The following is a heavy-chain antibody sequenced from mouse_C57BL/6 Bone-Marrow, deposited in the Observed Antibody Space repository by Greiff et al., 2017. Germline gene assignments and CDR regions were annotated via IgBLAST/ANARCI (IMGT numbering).Heavy chain of an antibody. D-gene: IGHD2-10*01. Sequence: VKLQESGAELARPGASVKLSCKASGYTFTSYGISWVKQRTGQGLEWIGEIYPRSGNTYYNEKFKGKATLTADKSSSTAYMELRSLTSEDSAVYFCGPAYYPAWFADWGKGTLVTVSA. V-gene: IGHV1-81*01. CDR3: GPAYYPAWFAD. CDR1: GYTFTSYG. J-gene: IGHJ3*01. CDR2: IYPRSGNT.